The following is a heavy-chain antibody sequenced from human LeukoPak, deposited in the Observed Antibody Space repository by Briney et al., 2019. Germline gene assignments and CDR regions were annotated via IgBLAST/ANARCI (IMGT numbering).Heavy chain of an antibody. CDR2: INHSGST. D-gene: IGHD2-2*01. J-gene: IGHJ3*02. CDR3: ARGMYHDAFDI. CDR1: GGSFSGYY. Sequence: SETLSLTCAVYGGSFSGYYWSWIRQPPGKGLEWIGEINHSGSTNYNPSLKSRVTISVDTSKNQFSLKLSSVTAADTAVYYCARGMYHDAFDIWGQGTMVTVSS. V-gene: IGHV4-34*01.